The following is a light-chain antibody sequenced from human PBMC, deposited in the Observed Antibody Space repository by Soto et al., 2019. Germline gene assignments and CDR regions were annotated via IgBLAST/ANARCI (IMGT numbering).Light chain of an antibody. CDR1: QSIRPW. CDR2: DAS. J-gene: IGKJ4*01. V-gene: IGKV1-5*01. CDR3: QQYNSYSAIT. Sequence: DIQMTQSPSTLSASVGDRVTITCRASQSIRPWLAWYQQKPGKAPKLLIYDASTLQSGVPSRFSGSGSGTEFTLTITSLQSDEFATYYCQQYNSYSAITFGGGTRVEIK.